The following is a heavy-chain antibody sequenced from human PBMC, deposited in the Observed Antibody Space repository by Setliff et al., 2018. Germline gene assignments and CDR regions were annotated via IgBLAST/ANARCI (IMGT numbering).Heavy chain of an antibody. CDR1: GFAFSTYG. V-gene: IGHV3-30*02. Sequence: GGSLRLSCAASGFAFSTYGMHWVRQAPGKGLEWVAFIRYDGTYKYFADSVKGRFTISRDNPKNTLFLQMDSLRVEDTGVYYCITLNTIPLGVWGQGTTVTVSS. J-gene: IGHJ6*02. CDR2: IRYDGTYK. CDR3: ITLNTIPLGV. D-gene: IGHD2-2*01.